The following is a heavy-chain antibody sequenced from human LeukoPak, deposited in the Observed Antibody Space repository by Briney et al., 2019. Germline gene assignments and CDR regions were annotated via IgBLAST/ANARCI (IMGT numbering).Heavy chain of an antibody. D-gene: IGHD6-19*01. CDR1: GFTFSSYW. CDR3: ARGVAVAGTTGAY. J-gene: IGHJ4*02. V-gene: IGHV3-11*04. Sequence: GGSLRLSCAASGFTFSSYWMSWIRQAPGKGLEWVSYISSSGSIYYADSVKGRFTISRDNAKNSLYLQMNSLRAEDTAVYYCARGVAVAGTTGAYWGQGTLVTVSS. CDR2: ISSSGSI.